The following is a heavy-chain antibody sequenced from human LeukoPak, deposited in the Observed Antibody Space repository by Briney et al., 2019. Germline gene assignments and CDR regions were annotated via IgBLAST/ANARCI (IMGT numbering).Heavy chain of an antibody. CDR3: AKEVYCGRDCYNPGYGVDV. J-gene: IGHJ6*02. V-gene: IGHV3-23*01. D-gene: IGHD2-21*02. CDR1: RFTFSSSV. CDR2: ISGSGGRT. Sequence: PGGSLRLSCAASRFTFSSSVMSWVRQAPGKGLEWVAAISGSGGRTYYADSVKGRFTIPRDNSKNTLSLQMNSLRDEDTATYYCAKEVYCGRDCYNPGYGVDVWGQGTTVTVSS.